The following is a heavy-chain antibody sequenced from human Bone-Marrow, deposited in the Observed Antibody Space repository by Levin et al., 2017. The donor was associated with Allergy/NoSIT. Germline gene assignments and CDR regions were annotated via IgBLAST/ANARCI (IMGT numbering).Heavy chain of an antibody. CDR3: ARGPAKCSGGTCFSIDY. V-gene: IGHV3-33*01. J-gene: IGHJ4*02. CDR1: GFNFKTYG. D-gene: IGHD6-19*01. Sequence: AGGSLRLSCAGSGFNFKTYGMHWVRQAPGKGLEWLAIIWFHGNEEYYADSVRGRFTVSRDNSKNILYLQMNSLRVEDTGIYYCARGPAKCSGGTCFSIDYWGQGALVTVSS. CDR2: IWFHGNEE.